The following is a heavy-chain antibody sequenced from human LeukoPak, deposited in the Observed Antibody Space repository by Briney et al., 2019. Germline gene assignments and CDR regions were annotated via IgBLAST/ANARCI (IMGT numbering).Heavy chain of an antibody. CDR2: IWFDGSNK. CDR1: GFIFSNDA. CDR3: VRDPSGSGFAFDS. J-gene: IGHJ4*02. D-gene: IGHD1-1*01. V-gene: IGHV3-33*01. Sequence: GRSLSLSCAASGFIFSNDAMHWVRQAPGKGLEWVAFIWFDGSNKHYADSVKGRFTISRDNSEDTLYLQMNSLRAEDTAVYYCVRDPSGSGFAFDSWGQGALVTVSS.